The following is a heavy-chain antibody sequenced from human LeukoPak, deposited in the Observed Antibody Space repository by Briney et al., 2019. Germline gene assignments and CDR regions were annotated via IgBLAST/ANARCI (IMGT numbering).Heavy chain of an antibody. J-gene: IGHJ6*03. Sequence: GGSLRLSCAASGFTFSGYAMIWVRRAPGKGLEWVSAISGSGGSAFYADSVKGRFTISRDNSKNTLYLQMNSLRAGDTAVYYCARGGNNEYYYYMNVWGKGTTVTVSS. CDR2: ISGSGGSA. CDR1: GFTFSGYA. D-gene: IGHD1/OR15-1a*01. V-gene: IGHV3-23*01. CDR3: ARGGNNEYYYYMNV.